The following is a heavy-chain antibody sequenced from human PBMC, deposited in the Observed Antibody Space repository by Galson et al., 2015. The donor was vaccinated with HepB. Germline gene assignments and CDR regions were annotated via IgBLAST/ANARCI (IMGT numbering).Heavy chain of an antibody. V-gene: IGHV4-59*08. CDR2: FYYSGST. CDR1: GGSISSYY. D-gene: IGHD4-17*01. Sequence: ETLSLTCTVSGGSISSYYWSWIRQPPGKGLEWIGYFYYSGSTNYNPSLKSRVTISVDTSKNQFSLKLSSVTAADTAVYYCARAPRCRYGDYDVHCEHYGMDVWGQGTTVTVSS. J-gene: IGHJ6*02. CDR3: ARAPRCRYGDYDVHCEHYGMDV.